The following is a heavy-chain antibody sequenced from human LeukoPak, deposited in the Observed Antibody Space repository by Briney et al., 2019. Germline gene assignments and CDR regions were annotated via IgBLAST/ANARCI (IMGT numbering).Heavy chain of an antibody. CDR1: GGSISNYY. Sequence: SETLSLTCNVSGGSISNYYWSWIRQPPGKGLEWIGYVYYSGTANYNPSLKSRVTISVDTSRSQFSLKLTSVTAADTAIYYCAREVSSSWYNWFDPWGQGTLVTVSS. CDR2: VYYSGTA. V-gene: IGHV4-59*01. J-gene: IGHJ5*02. D-gene: IGHD6-13*01. CDR3: AREVSSSWYNWFDP.